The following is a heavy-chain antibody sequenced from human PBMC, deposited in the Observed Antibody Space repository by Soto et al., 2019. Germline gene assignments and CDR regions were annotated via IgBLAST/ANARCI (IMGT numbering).Heavy chain of an antibody. J-gene: IGHJ6*02. V-gene: IGHV4-30-4*01. D-gene: IGHD3-22*01. Sequence: QVQLQESGPGLVKPSQTLSLTCTVSGGSISSGDYYWSWIRQPPGKCLEWIGYIYYSGSTYYNPSLKSRVTISVDTSKNQFSLKLSSVTAADTAVYYCARDQRYYYDSSGYPYGMDVWGQGTTVTVSS. CDR3: ARDQRYYYDSSGYPYGMDV. CDR1: GGSISSGDYY. CDR2: IYYSGST.